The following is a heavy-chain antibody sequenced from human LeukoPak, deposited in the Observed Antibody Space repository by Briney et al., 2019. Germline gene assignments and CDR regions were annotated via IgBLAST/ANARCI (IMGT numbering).Heavy chain of an antibody. D-gene: IGHD2-2*01. J-gene: IGHJ6*03. V-gene: IGHV3-74*01. CDR1: GFTFSSYW. CDR3: ARVGYCSSTSCLLYYYYYYMDV. CDR2: INTDGSST. Sequence: GGSLRLSCAASGFTFSSYWMHWVRQAPGKGLVWVSRINTDGSSTSYADSVKGRFTISRDNAKNTLYLQMNSLRAEDMAVYYCARVGYCSSTSCLLYYYYYYMDVWGKGTTVTVSS.